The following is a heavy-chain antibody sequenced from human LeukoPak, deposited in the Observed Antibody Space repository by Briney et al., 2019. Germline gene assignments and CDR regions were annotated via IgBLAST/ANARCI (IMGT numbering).Heavy chain of an antibody. D-gene: IGHD3-10*02. CDR2: ISGSSSYI. J-gene: IGHJ6*04. CDR3: AELGITMIGGV. V-gene: IGHV3-21*01. CDR1: GFTFSRHN. Sequence: GGSLRLSCAASGFTFSRHNMNWVRQAPGKGLEWVLSISGSSSYIYYADSVKGRFTISRDNARNSLYLQMNSLRAEDTAVYYCAELGITMIGGVWGKGTTVTISS.